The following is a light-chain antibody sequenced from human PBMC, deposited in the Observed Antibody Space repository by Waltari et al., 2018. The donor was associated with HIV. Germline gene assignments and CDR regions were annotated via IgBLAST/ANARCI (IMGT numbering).Light chain of an antibody. J-gene: IGLJ3*02. CDR1: SNDVGNYNL. V-gene: IGLV2-23*01. CDR2: EAS. CDR3: CSYAGSSTWV. Sequence: QSALTQPASVSGSPGQSITISCTGTSNDVGNYNLVSWYQQHPGTAPKLMIYEASKRPSGVSNRFSGSKSGNTASLTISGLQAEDEADYYCCSYAGSSTWVFGGWTKLTVL.